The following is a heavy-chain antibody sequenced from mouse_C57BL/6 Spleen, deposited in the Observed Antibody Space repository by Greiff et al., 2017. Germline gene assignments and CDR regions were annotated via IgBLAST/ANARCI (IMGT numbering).Heavy chain of an antibody. D-gene: IGHD1-1*02. V-gene: IGHV1-80*01. CDR1: GYAFSSYW. Sequence: VKLEQSGAELVKPGASVKMSCKASGYAFSSYWMNWVKQRPGKGLEWIGQIYPGDGDTNYNGKFKGKATLTADTSSITAYMQLSSLTSEDSAVSLCASGGYAYRGQGPTLTVSS. CDR3: ASGGYAY. J-gene: IGHJ2*01. CDR2: IYPGDGDT.